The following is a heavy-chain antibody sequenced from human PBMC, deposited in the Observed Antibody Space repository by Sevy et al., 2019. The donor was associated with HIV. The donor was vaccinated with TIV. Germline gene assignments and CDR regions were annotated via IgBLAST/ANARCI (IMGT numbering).Heavy chain of an antibody. CDR3: ARLTYCGGSGRPGAFDI. CDR1: GGSISISGYF. D-gene: IGHD2-21*01. V-gene: IGHV4-30-2*01. CDR2: VYYSGNT. J-gene: IGHJ3*02. Sequence: SETLSLTCAVSGGSISISGYFWSWVRQPPGKAQEWIGYVYYSGNTYYNPPLKIPLTISVDMANNQFSLQLSSVTAADTDVDYCARLTYCGGSGRPGAFDIWGQGTMVTVSS.